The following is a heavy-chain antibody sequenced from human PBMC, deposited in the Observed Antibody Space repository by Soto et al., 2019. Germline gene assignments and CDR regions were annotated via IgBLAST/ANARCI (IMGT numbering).Heavy chain of an antibody. CDR2: ISRSGDTT. CDR3: AKGDWFDD. J-gene: IGHJ4*01. D-gene: IGHD3-9*01. CDR1: GFTFSTHA. Sequence: VQVLESGGGLVQPGGSLRLSCAASGFTFSTHAMSWGRQAPGKGLEWVSTISRSGDTTNYVDSVKGRFTLTRDNSKNTLVLQMNSLRVDDTAVYYCAKGDWFDDWGQGTLVTVSS. V-gene: IGHV3-23*01.